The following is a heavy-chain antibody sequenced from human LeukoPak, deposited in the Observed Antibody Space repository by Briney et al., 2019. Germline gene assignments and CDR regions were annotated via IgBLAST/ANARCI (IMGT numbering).Heavy chain of an antibody. Sequence: SETLSLTCTVSGGSIGSYYWSWIRQPPGKGLEWIGYIYYSGSTNYNPSLKSRVTISVDTSKNQFSLKLSSVTAADTAVYYCARSHYYGDPVDWFDLWGQGTLVTVSS. CDR1: GGSIGSYY. J-gene: IGHJ5*02. CDR3: ARSHYYGDPVDWFDL. CDR2: IYYSGST. V-gene: IGHV4-59*01. D-gene: IGHD4-17*01.